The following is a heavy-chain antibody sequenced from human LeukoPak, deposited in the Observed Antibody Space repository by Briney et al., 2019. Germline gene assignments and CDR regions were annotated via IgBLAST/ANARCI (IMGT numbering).Heavy chain of an antibody. Sequence: PGGSLRLSCAASGFTFSSYSMNWVRQAPGKWLEWVSSISSSSYIYYADSVKGRFTISRDNAKNSLYLQMNSLRAEDTAVYYCARRASTERGHSYGLDYWGQGTMVSVSS. CDR3: ARRASTERGHSYGLDY. J-gene: IGHJ4*02. CDR2: ISSSSYI. D-gene: IGHD5-18*01. V-gene: IGHV3-21*01. CDR1: GFTFSSYS.